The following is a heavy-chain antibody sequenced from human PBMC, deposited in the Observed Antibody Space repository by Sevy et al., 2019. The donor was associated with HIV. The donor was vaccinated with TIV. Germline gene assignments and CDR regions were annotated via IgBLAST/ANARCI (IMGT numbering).Heavy chain of an antibody. D-gene: IGHD6-6*01. CDR2: ISYDGSNK. J-gene: IGHJ4*02. CDR1: GFTFSSYA. CDR3: AREGGEIAARPDQLPFDY. Sequence: GGSLRLSCAASGFTFSSYAMHWVRQAPGKGLEWVAVISYDGSNKYYADSVKGRFTISRDNSKNTLYLQMNSLRAEDTAVYYCAREGGEIAARPDQLPFDYWGQGTLATVSS. V-gene: IGHV3-30-3*01.